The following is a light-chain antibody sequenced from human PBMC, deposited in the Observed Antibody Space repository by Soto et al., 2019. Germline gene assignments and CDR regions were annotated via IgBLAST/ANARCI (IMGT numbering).Light chain of an antibody. Sequence: EIVLTQSPATLSLSPGERATLSCRASQSVGNFIAWYQQKPGQAPRLLIYDTSNRFTGIPARFSGSGSVTDFTLTINSLESEDSAVFYCQQRSAWPLTFGGGTRVEIK. CDR1: QSVGNF. CDR2: DTS. J-gene: IGKJ4*01. CDR3: QQRSAWPLT. V-gene: IGKV3-11*01.